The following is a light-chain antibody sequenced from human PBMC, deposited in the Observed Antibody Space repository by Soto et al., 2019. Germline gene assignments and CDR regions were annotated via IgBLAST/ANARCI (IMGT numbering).Light chain of an antibody. J-gene: IGKJ3*01. CDR2: ATS. CDR1: QSFGNY. Sequence: EVVLTQSPATLSLSPGEGATLSCRASQSFGNYLAWYHQKPGQPPRILIYATSNRSTGIPARFSGSGSGTDFTLTISSLEPEDVAVYYCQQHSSWPFTFGPGTKVDIK. V-gene: IGKV3-11*01. CDR3: QQHSSWPFT.